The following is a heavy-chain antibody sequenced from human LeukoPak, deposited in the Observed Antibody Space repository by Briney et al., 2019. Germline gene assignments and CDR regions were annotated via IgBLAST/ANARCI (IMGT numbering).Heavy chain of an antibody. CDR3: AKDGAYARGEYYFDY. J-gene: IGHJ4*02. CDR2: ISGSGGST. V-gene: IGHV3-23*01. Sequence: GGSLRLSCAASGFTFSSYAMHWVRQAPGKGLEWVSAISGSGGSTYYADSVKGRFTISRDDSKNTLYLQMNSLRAEDTAVYYCAKDGAYARGEYYFDYWGQGTLVTVSS. D-gene: IGHD2-2*01. CDR1: GFTFSSYA.